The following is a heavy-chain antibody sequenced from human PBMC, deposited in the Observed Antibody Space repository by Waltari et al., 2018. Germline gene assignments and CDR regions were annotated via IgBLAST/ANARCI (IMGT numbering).Heavy chain of an antibody. CDR3: ASRSSKSIAVDDY. D-gene: IGHD6-19*01. CDR2: IYHSGRT. Sequence: QVQLQESGPGLVKPSETLSLTCAVSGYSISSGYYWGWIRQPPGKGLEWIGSIYHSGRTYYNPSLKSRVTISVDTSKNQFSLKLSSVTAADTAVYYCASRSSKSIAVDDYWGQGTLVTVSS. V-gene: IGHV4-38-2*01. CDR1: GYSISSGYY. J-gene: IGHJ4*02.